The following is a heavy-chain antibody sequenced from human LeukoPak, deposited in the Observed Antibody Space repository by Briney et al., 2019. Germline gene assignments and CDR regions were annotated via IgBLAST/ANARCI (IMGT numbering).Heavy chain of an antibody. CDR2: IYWNADK. J-gene: IGHJ4*02. Sequence: SGPTLVKPTQTLTLTCTFSGFSLSTSGVGVGWIRQPPGKALEWLALIYWNADKRYSPSLKSRLTITKDTSKNHVVLTMTNMDPVDTATYYCAYTLPDGYSSSWPFDYWGQGTLVTVSS. CDR1: GFSLSTSGVG. V-gene: IGHV2-5*01. CDR3: AYTLPDGYSSSWPFDY. D-gene: IGHD6-13*01.